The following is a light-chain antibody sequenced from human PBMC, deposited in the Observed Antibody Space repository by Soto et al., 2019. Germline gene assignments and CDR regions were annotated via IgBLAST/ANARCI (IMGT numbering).Light chain of an antibody. CDR1: QSIRNS. CDR3: QQYNSYST. J-gene: IGKJ1*01. Sequence: DIQMTQSPSTLSASVGDRVTITCRATQSIRNSLAWYQQKPGKAPKLLIYNASSLESGVPSRFSGRGSGTEFTLTITSLQPDDFATYYCQQYNSYSTFGQGTKVEIK. V-gene: IGKV1-5*03. CDR2: NAS.